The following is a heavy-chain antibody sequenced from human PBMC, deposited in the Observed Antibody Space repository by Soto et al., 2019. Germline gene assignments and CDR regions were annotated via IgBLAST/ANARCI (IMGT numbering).Heavy chain of an antibody. CDR3: AGGGLGVKVATIPPFGH. CDR1: GFTFSSYA. Sequence: QVQLVESGGGVVQPGRSLRLSCAASGFTFSSYAMHWVRQAPGKGLEWVAVISYDGSNKYYADSVKGRFTISRDNSKNQLDLQMNSLRAEDTAVYYRAGGGLGVKVATIPPFGHWGQGNPVNVSS. V-gene: IGHV3-30-3*01. D-gene: IGHD5-12*01. J-gene: IGHJ4*02. CDR2: ISYDGSNK.